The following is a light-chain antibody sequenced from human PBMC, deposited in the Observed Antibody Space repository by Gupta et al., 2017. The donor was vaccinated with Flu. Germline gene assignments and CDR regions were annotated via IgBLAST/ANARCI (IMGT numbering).Light chain of an antibody. CDR2: DVS. CDR3: SSYTSTNTFYV. CDR1: SSDVGRSNY. Sequence: QSALTQPASVSGSPGQSIPISCTGPSSDVGRSNYVSCYQQHPGKAPKLIIYDVSYRPSGVSSRFSGSKSGNTASLTISGLEAEDETDYYCSSYTSTNTFYVFGTGTKVTVL. V-gene: IGLV2-14*01. J-gene: IGLJ1*01.